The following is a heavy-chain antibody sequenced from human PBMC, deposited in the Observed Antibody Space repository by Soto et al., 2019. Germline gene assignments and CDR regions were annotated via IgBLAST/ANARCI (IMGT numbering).Heavy chain of an antibody. CDR3: GGVRDHYGMDV. CDR2: INHGGSI. J-gene: IGHJ6*02. V-gene: IGHV4-34*01. CDR1: GGSFSDYY. D-gene: IGHD3-16*01. Sequence: SETLSLTCAVFGGSFSDYYWTWVRQPPGKGLEWIGEINHGGSINYNPSLKSRVTMSIDTSKSQFSLKVTSVIAADTAVYYCGGVRDHYGMDVWGQGTRVTVSS.